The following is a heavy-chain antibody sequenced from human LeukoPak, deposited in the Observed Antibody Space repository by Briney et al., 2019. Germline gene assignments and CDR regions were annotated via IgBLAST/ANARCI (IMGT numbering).Heavy chain of an antibody. CDR1: GGSISSYY. CDR2: IYYSGST. D-gene: IGHD5-18*01. V-gene: IGHV4-59*08. J-gene: IGHJ4*02. CDR3: ARLGSYGYFDY. Sequence: SETLSLTCTVSGGSISSYYWSWIRQPPGKGLEWIGYIYYSGSTNYNPSLKSRVTISVDTSKNQFSLKLSSVTAADTAVYYRARLGSYGYFDYWGQGTLVTVSS.